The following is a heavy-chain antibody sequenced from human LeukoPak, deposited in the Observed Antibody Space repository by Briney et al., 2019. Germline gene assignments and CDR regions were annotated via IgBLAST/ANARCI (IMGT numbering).Heavy chain of an antibody. V-gene: IGHV3-7*01. CDR1: GFIFRNHW. CDR3: ARGPNYGDRVDYFDY. D-gene: IGHD4-17*01. CDR2: IKQGGNEK. J-gene: IGHJ4*02. Sequence: GGSLRLSCAASGFIFRNHWMSWVRQVPGRGLEWVAHIKQGGNEKHYVDSVEGRFTLSRDDSKNSLYLQMNSPRVDDSAVYYCARGPNYGDRVDYFDYWGQGTLVTVSS.